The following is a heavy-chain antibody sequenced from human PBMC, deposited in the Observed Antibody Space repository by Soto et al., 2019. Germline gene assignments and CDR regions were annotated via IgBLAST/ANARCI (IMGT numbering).Heavy chain of an antibody. Sequence: PGGSLRLSCAASGFTFSDYYMSWIRQAPGKGLEWVSYISSSSSYTNYADSVKGRFTISRDNAKNSLYLQMNSLRAEDTAVYYCASFKSVLLSLYYWGQGTLVTVSS. CDR1: GFTFSDYY. CDR3: ASFKSVLLSLYY. J-gene: IGHJ4*02. D-gene: IGHD1-26*01. V-gene: IGHV3-11*06. CDR2: ISSSSSYT.